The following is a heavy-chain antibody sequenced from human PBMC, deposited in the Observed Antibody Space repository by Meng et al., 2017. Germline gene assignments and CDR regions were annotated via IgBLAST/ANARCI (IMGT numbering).Heavy chain of an antibody. D-gene: IGHD3-22*01. V-gene: IGHV4-61*02. CDR1: GGSISSGSYY. CDR2: IYTSGST. J-gene: IGHJ5*02. CDR3: ARVVVVGWFDP. Sequence: SETLSPTCTVSGGSISSGSYYWSWIRQPAGKGLEWIGRIYTSGSTNYNPSLKSRVTISVDTSKNQFSLKLSSVTAADTAVYYCARVVVVGWFDPWGQGTLVTVSS.